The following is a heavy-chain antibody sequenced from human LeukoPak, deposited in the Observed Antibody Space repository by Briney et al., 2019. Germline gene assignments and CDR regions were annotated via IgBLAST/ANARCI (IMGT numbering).Heavy chain of an antibody. Sequence: QSGGSLRLSCAGPGFIFNNYAMHWVRQPPGKGLEWVSGISWNSGSIDYADSVKGRFTISRDNAKNSLYLQMNSLRVEDTAFYYCAKDNRRHYTSGPNPDSLHWGQGALVTVSS. J-gene: IGHJ4*02. V-gene: IGHV3-9*01. CDR3: AKDNRRHYTSGPNPDSLH. CDR2: ISWNSGSI. CDR1: GFIFNNYA. D-gene: IGHD6-19*01.